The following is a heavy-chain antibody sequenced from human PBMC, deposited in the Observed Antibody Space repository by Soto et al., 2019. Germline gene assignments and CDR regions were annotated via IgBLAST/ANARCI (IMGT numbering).Heavy chain of an antibody. J-gene: IGHJ4*02. CDR2: FNPNSGGT. CDR3: ARGRTIVSPGN. Sequence: QVQVVQSGAEVKKPGASVKVSCKASGYTFTGYQMHWVRQAPGQGLEWMGWFNPNSGGTNYAQKFQGRVTMTGDTSLSPGYMELNRLTSDDTGVYFCARGRTIVSPGNWGQGTLVSVSS. V-gene: IGHV1-2*02. CDR1: GYTFTGYQ. D-gene: IGHD2-21*01.